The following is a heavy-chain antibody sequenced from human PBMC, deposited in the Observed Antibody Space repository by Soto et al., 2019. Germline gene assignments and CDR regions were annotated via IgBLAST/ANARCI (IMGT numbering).Heavy chain of an antibody. D-gene: IGHD4-17*01. CDR3: ARDSQYGGWALYYYGMDV. J-gene: IGHJ6*02. V-gene: IGHV1-46*01. CDR1: GYTYTIDY. Sequence: ASVQVACKTSGYTYTIDYMHWLRHTPRQGLEWMGIINPSGGSTSYAQKFQGRVTMTRDTSTSTVYMELSSLRSEDTAVYYCARDSQYGGWALYYYGMDVWGQGTTVTVSS. CDR2: INPSGGST.